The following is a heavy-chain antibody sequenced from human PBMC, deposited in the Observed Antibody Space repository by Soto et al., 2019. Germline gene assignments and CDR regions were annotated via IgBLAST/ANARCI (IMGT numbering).Heavy chain of an antibody. CDR3: ARIRAYCVSQSYTYFNP. CDR1: GFSFTTAGVA. V-gene: IGHV2-5*01. J-gene: IGHJ5*02. D-gene: IGHD2-21*01. CDR2: IYYNDDR. Sequence: GSGPTLVNPTQTLTQTCTFSGFSFTTAGVAVGWIRQTPGGALEWLTLIYYNDDRRFSPSLRTRLTISKDTSKNQVDLRMTNIEPADTATYFWARIRAYCVSQSYTYFNPWGHGALVTVSS.